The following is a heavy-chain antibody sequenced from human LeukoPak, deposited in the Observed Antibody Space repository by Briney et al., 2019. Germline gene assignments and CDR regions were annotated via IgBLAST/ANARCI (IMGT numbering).Heavy chain of an antibody. D-gene: IGHD6-13*01. Sequence: PGGSLRLSCAASGFTFSSYWMHWVRQAPGKGLVWVSRINSDGSSTSYADSVKGRFTISRDNAKNSLYLQMNSLRAEDTAVYYCARSPYFHVSSSWSGPFDYWGQGTLVTVSS. J-gene: IGHJ4*02. V-gene: IGHV3-74*01. CDR3: ARSPYFHVSSSWSGPFDY. CDR2: INSDGSST. CDR1: GFTFSSYW.